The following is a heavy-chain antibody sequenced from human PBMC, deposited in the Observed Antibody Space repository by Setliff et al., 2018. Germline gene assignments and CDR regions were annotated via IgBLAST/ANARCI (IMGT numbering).Heavy chain of an antibody. D-gene: IGHD6-25*01. Sequence: PGGSLRLSCAASGFTFSTYSMHWVRRAPGKGLEWVSSISPDSIYIYYADSVKGRLTISRDNAWDSLYLQMNSLGAEDTAVYYCARSPANGGHDAFDIWGRGTMVTVSS. CDR3: ARSPANGGHDAFDI. CDR2: ISPDSIYI. V-gene: IGHV3-21*01. J-gene: IGHJ3*02. CDR1: GFTFSTYS.